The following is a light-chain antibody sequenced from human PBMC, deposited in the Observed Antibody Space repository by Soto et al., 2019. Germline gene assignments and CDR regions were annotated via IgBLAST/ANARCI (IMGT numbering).Light chain of an antibody. Sequence: AIQLTQSPSSLSTSIGDRVTLTCRTSQGISSGLAWYQQKPGKPPNLLIYDASSLESGVPPRFSGSGSGTDFTLTISNLQPEDFATYYCQQFNSYPITFGQGTRLEIK. CDR1: QGISSG. CDR3: QQFNSYPIT. CDR2: DAS. V-gene: IGKV1-13*02. J-gene: IGKJ5*01.